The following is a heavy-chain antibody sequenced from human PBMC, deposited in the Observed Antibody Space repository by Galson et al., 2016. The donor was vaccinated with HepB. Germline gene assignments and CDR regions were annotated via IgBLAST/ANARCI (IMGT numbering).Heavy chain of an antibody. CDR3: TRGLVVVAATQDYSYYYGMGV. J-gene: IGHJ6*02. CDR2: IRSKANSYAA. D-gene: IGHD2-15*01. CDR1: GFTYSGSA. V-gene: IGHV3-73*01. Sequence: SLRLSCAASGFTYSGSAMHWVRQASGKGLEWVGHIRSKANSYAATYAASVKGRFTISRDDSKNTAYLQMNSLKTEDTAVYYCTRGLVVVAATQDYSYYYGMGVWGQGTTVTVSS.